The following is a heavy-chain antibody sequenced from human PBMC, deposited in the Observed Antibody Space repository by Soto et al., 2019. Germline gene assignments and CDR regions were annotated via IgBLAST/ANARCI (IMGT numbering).Heavy chain of an antibody. V-gene: IGHV3-23*01. CDR2: IISSGGST. CDR3: AKAEGSSYGTEYSQH. D-gene: IGHD6-13*01. Sequence: EVQLLESGGGLVQPGGSLRLSCAASGFTFSTYAMNWVRQAPGKGLGWVSLIISSGGSTYYADSVKGRFTISRDNSKNTLYLQMNSLRADDTAVYYCAKAEGSSYGTEYSQHWGQGTLVTVSS. J-gene: IGHJ1*01. CDR1: GFTFSTYA.